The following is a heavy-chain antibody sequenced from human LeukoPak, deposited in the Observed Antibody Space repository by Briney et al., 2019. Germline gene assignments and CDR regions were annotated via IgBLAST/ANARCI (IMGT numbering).Heavy chain of an antibody. D-gene: IGHD3-22*01. CDR2: IKEDGTET. CDR1: GFMFSSNW. CDR3: AKSQSYYDSSGPLWGIY. Sequence: PGGSLRLSCAASGFMFSSNWMSWVRLAPGKGPEWVASIKEDGTETYYVDSVKGRFTISRDNAKNSLYLQMNSLRVEDTAVYYCAKSQSYYDSSGPLWGIYWGQGTLVTVSS. V-gene: IGHV3-7*03. J-gene: IGHJ4*02.